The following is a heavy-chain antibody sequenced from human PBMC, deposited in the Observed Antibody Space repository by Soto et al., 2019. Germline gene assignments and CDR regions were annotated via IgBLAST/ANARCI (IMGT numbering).Heavy chain of an antibody. V-gene: IGHV2-5*02. CDR1: GFSLSTSGVG. CDR2: IYWDDDK. CDR3: AYRALYSGSYWDGGYFDY. Sequence: QITLRESGPTRVKPTQTLTLTCTFPGFSLSTSGVGVGWIRQPPGKALEWLALIYWDDDKRYSPSLKSRLTTTKDTSINPLVLTMTYMDPVDTATYYFAYRALYSGSYWDGGYFDYWGQGTLVTVSS. J-gene: IGHJ4*02. D-gene: IGHD1-26*01.